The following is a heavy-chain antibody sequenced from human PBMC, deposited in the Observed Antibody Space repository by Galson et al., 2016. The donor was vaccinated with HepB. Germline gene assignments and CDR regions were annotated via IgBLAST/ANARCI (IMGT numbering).Heavy chain of an antibody. CDR2: TYYRSKWYN. V-gene: IGHV6-1*01. J-gene: IGHJ4*02. Sequence: CAISGDSVSSNNAGWNWIRQSPSRGLEWLGRTYYRSKWYNDYAVSVKSRITIDPDTSKNQFSLHLNSVTPGDTAVYYCARDEVLTSLRFDYWGQGTLVTVSS. D-gene: IGHD4/OR15-4a*01. CDR3: ARDEVLTSLRFDY. CDR1: GDSVSSNNAG.